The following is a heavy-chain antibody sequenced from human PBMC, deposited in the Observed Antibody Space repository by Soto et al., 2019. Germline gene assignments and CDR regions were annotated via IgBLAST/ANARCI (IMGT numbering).Heavy chain of an antibody. D-gene: IGHD2-15*01. CDR3: ARTYCSGGSCLGYYYGMDV. CDR2: IYYSGST. J-gene: IGHJ6*02. V-gene: IGHV4-31*03. CDR1: GGSISSGGYY. Sequence: PSETLSLTCTVSGGSISSGGYYWSWIRQHPGKGLEWIGYIYYSGSTYYNPSLKSRVTISVDTSKNQFSLKLSSVTAADTAVYYCARTYCSGGSCLGYYYGMDVWGQGTTVTVSS.